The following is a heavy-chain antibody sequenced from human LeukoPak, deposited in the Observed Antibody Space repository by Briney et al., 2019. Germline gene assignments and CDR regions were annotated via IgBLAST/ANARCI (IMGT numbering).Heavy chain of an antibody. CDR2: ISGDAHST. Sequence: GGSLRLSCAASGFTYRDFAVSWVRQAPGKGLEWVSAISGDAHSTYYADSLKGRFTISRDNSKNTLYLQMNSLRAADTATYFCVKDEPLPFDFWAQGPVVIVSS. J-gene: IGHJ4*02. V-gene: IGHV3-23*01. D-gene: IGHD1-14*01. CDR3: VKDEPLPFDF. CDR1: GFTYRDFA.